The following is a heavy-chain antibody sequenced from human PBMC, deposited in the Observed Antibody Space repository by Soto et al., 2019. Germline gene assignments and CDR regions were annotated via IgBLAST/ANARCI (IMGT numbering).Heavy chain of an antibody. D-gene: IGHD3-10*01. CDR1: GFTFNNVA. Sequence: EVQLLESGGGLVQPGGSLRLSCAASGFTFNNVAMNWVRQAPGKGLQWVSTISGSAASTFYADSVQGRFTISRDNLKNTLFLQMNSLRVEDTAIDYCAKDRRYYGSGNHVSGVDVWGQGTMVTVSS. J-gene: IGHJ3*01. V-gene: IGHV3-23*01. CDR2: ISGSAAST. CDR3: AKDRRYYGSGNHVSGVDV.